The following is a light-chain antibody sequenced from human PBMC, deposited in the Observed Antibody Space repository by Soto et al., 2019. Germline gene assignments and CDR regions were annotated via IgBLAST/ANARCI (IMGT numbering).Light chain of an antibody. J-gene: IGKJ3*01. CDR1: QSVRSSY. Sequence: EIVLTQSPGTLSLSPGERATLACRASQSVRSSYLAWYQQKPGQAPRLLIYGASTRATGIPDRFSGSGSETDFTLTISRLEPEDFAVYYCQQYGSSPRFTFGPGTKVDIK. CDR3: QQYGSSPRFT. V-gene: IGKV3-20*01. CDR2: GAS.